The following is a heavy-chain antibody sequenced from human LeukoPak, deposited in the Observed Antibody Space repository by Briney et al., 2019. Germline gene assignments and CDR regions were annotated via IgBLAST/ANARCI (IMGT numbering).Heavy chain of an antibody. Sequence: PSETLSLTCIVSGGSISGKYWSWIRQPAGKGLEWIGRINTSGNTNYNPSLKSRVTMSADTSKNQFSLELTSVTAADTAVYYCASPRSSSGWDGYFDYWGQGTLVTVSS. V-gene: IGHV4-4*07. D-gene: IGHD6-19*01. CDR1: GGSISGKY. J-gene: IGHJ4*02. CDR2: INTSGNT. CDR3: ASPRSSSGWDGYFDY.